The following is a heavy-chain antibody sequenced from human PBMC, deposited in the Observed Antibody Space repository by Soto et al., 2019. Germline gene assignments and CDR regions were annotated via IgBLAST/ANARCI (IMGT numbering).Heavy chain of an antibody. CDR1: GYTFTSYY. V-gene: IGHV1-46*01. J-gene: IGHJ6*02. CDR2: INPSGGST. Sequence: ASVKVSCKASGYTFTSYYMHWVRQAPGQGLEWMGIINPSGGSTSYAQKFQGRVTMTRDTSTSAVYMELSSLRSEDTAVYYCARVDRGGAYGMDVWGQGTTVTVSS. CDR3: ARVDRGGAYGMDV. D-gene: IGHD3-10*01.